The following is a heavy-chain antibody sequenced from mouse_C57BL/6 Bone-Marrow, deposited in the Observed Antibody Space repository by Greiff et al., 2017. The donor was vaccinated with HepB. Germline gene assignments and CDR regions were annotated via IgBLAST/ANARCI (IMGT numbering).Heavy chain of an antibody. CDR3: ARSGYGNSAWFAY. J-gene: IGHJ3*01. Sequence: QVHVKQSGPELVKPGASVKLSCKASGYTFTSYDINWVKQRPGQGLEWIGWIYPRDGSTKYNEKFKGKATLTVDTSSSTAYMELHSLTSEDSAVYFCARSGYGNSAWFAYWGQGTLVTVSA. CDR2: IYPRDGST. D-gene: IGHD2-1*01. CDR1: GYTFTSYD. V-gene: IGHV1-85*01.